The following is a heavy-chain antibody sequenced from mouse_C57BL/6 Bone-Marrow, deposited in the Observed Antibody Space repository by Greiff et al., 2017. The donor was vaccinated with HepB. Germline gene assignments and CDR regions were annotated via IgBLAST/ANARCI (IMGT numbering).Heavy chain of an antibody. Sequence: VQLKQSGPVLVKPGASVKMSCKASGYTFTDYYMNWVKQSHGKSLEWIGVINPYNGGTSYNQKFKGKATLTVDKSSSTAYMELNSLTSEDSAVYYCARSGHYYGSSSRWGQGTTLTVSS. J-gene: IGHJ2*01. CDR2: INPYNGGT. D-gene: IGHD1-1*01. CDR3: ARSGHYYGSSSR. CDR1: GYTFTDYY. V-gene: IGHV1-19*01.